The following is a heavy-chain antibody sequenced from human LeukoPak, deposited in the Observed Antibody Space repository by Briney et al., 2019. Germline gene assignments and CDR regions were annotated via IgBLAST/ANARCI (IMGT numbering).Heavy chain of an antibody. Sequence: GGSLRLSCAASGFTFSSYWMHWVRQVPGKGLEWVSTISDSGGSTYYADSVKGRFTISRDNSRTTVYLQMNSLRAEDTAVYYCAKSALFFYHGMDVWGQGTTVTVSS. V-gene: IGHV3-23*01. CDR2: ISDSGGST. J-gene: IGHJ6*02. D-gene: IGHD2/OR15-2a*01. CDR1: GFTFSSYW. CDR3: AKSALFFYHGMDV.